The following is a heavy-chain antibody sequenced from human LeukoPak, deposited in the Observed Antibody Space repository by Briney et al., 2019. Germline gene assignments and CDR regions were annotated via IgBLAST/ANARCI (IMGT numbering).Heavy chain of an antibody. CDR3: ARRGYSSGWNRFDY. CDR2: IRYDGSNK. V-gene: IGHV3-30*02. Sequence: GGSLRLSCAASGFTFSSYGMHWVRQAPGKGLEWVAFIRYDGSNKYYADSVKGRFTISRGNSKNTLYLQMNSLRAEDTAVYYCARRGYSSGWNRFDYWGQGTLVTVSS. CDR1: GFTFSSYG. J-gene: IGHJ4*02. D-gene: IGHD6-25*01.